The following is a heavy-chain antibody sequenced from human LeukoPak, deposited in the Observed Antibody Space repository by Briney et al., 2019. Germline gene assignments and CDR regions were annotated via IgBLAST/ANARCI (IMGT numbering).Heavy chain of an antibody. Sequence: ASVKVSCKASGYTFTSYGISWVRQAPGQGLEWMGWISAYNGNTNYAQKLQGRVTMTTDTSTSTAYMELRSLRSDDTAVYYCARDQPIQLALTPDYWGQGTLVTVSS. J-gene: IGHJ4*02. CDR3: ARDQPIQLALTPDY. CDR2: ISAYNGNT. CDR1: GYTFTSYG. V-gene: IGHV1-18*01. D-gene: IGHD5-18*01.